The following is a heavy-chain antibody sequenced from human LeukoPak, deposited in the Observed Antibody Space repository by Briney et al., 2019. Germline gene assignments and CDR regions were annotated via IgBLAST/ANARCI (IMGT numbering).Heavy chain of an antibody. CDR1: GFDFDTYT. Sequence: GGSLRLSCAATGFDFDTYTMNWVRLAPGKGLEWLSSIGSSSSPIFYADSVKGRFTISRDNAKKSVYLQMNSLRAEDTALYYCATAVPADIWGRGTMVTVSS. CDR3: ATAVPADI. CDR2: IGSSSSPI. V-gene: IGHV3-48*04. J-gene: IGHJ3*02. D-gene: IGHD2-2*01.